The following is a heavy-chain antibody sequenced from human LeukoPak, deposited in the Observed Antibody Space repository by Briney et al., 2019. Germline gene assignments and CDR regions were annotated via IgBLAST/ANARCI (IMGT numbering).Heavy chain of an antibody. CDR3: ARSLSTAGIDY. CDR1: GYSLSNGRY. J-gene: IGHJ4*02. CDR2: IYHSGST. Sequence: SGTPSPTRALSGYSLSNGRYWGWVPQPPREGVEWIGSIYHSGSTYYNPSLKSRVTISVDTSKNQFSLNLRSVTAADTAVYYCARSLSTAGIDYWGQGTLVTVSS. D-gene: IGHD2-2*01. V-gene: IGHV4-38-2*01.